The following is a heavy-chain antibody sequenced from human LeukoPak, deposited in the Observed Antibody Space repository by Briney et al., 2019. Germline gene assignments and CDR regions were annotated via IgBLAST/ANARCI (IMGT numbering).Heavy chain of an antibody. CDR3: ARDREISYGYERCWYFDL. J-gene: IGHJ2*01. CDR1: GGSISSGSYY. D-gene: IGHD5-18*01. Sequence: SETLSLTCTVSGGSISSGSYYWSWIRQPAGKGLEWIGRIYTTGNTNYNPSLKSRVTISVDTSKKQFSLKLTSVTAADTAVYYCARDREISYGYERCWYFDLWGRGTLVTVSS. V-gene: IGHV4-61*02. CDR2: IYTTGNT.